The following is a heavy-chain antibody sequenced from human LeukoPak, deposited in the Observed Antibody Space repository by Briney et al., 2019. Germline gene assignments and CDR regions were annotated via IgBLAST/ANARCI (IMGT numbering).Heavy chain of an antibody. Sequence: GRSLRLSCAASGFTFSSYAMHWVRQAPGKGLEWVAVISYDGSNKYYADSVKGRFTISRDNSKNTLYLQMNSLRAEDTAVYYCARDSWDCSGGSCYFDYWGQGTLVTVSS. CDR2: ISYDGSNK. CDR1: GFTFSSYA. CDR3: ARDSWDCSGGSCYFDY. V-gene: IGHV3-30-3*01. J-gene: IGHJ4*02. D-gene: IGHD2-15*01.